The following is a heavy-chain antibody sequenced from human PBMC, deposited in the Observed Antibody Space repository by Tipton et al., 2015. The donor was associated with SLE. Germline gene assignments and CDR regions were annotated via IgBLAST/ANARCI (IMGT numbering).Heavy chain of an antibody. CDR1: GFTLSSYG. Sequence: SLRLSCVASGFTLSSYGMSWVRQAPGKGLEWVSSIRSSGGTTNYADSVKGRFSISRDNSKNTLYLQMNSLRAEDTAVYYCAKEASVVVAPGDSWGQGTLVTVSS. CDR2: IRSSGGTT. CDR3: AKEASVVVAPGDS. D-gene: IGHD3-22*01. J-gene: IGHJ4*02. V-gene: IGHV3-23*01.